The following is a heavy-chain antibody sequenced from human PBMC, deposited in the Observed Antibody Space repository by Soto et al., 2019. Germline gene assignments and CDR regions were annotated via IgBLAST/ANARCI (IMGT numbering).Heavy chain of an antibody. Sequence: QVQLVESGGGVVQPGRSLRLSCAASGFTFSRFSMHWVRQAPGKGLEWVAFISYDGISKYYADFVKGRFAISRDNSKNTLYLQMYSLRPEDTAVYYSVREGTMAPQGVDQWGQGFLVTVSS. V-gene: IGHV3-30*09. CDR3: VREGTMAPQGVDQ. D-gene: IGHD3-16*01. CDR2: ISYDGISK. J-gene: IGHJ4*03. CDR1: GFTFSRFS.